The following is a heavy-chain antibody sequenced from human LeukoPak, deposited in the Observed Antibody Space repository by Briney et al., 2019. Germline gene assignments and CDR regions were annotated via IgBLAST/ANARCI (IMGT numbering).Heavy chain of an antibody. CDR1: GGSISSGGYY. D-gene: IGHD3-22*01. Sequence: SETLSLTCTVSGGSISSGGYYWSWIRQHPGKGPEWIGYIYYSGSTYYNPSLKSRVTISVDTSKNQFSLKLSSVTAADTAVYYCARDRYDSSGYYYATNWGQGTLVTVSS. CDR3: ARDRYDSSGYYYATN. V-gene: IGHV4-31*03. J-gene: IGHJ4*02. CDR2: IYYSGST.